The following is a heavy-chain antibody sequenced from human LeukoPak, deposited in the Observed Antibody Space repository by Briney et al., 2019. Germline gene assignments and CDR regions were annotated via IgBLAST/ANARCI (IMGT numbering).Heavy chain of an antibody. CDR1: GGSISSSSYY. CDR3: ASSIVGAERDQFDY. CDR2: IYYSGST. V-gene: IGHV4-39*07. J-gene: IGHJ4*02. Sequence: SETLSLTCTVSGGSISSSSYYWGWIRQPPGKGLEWIGSIYYSGSTNYNPSLKSRVTISVDTSKNQFSLKPSSVTAADTAVYYCASSIVGAERDQFDYWGQGTLVTVSS. D-gene: IGHD1-26*01.